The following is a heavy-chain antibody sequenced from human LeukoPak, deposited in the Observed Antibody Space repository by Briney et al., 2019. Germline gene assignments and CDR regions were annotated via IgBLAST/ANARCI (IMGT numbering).Heavy chain of an antibody. V-gene: IGHV3-64D*06. CDR3: VKGGIAAADNYFDY. J-gene: IGHJ4*02. D-gene: IGHD6-13*01. CDR1: GFTFRSYA. CDR2: ISGNGDST. Sequence: GGSLRRSCSASGFTFRSYAMHWVRQAPGKGLEYVSAISGNGDSTYYADSVKGTFTISRDNSKNTLYLQMSSLRAEDTAVYYCVKGGIAAADNYFDYWGQGTLVTVSS.